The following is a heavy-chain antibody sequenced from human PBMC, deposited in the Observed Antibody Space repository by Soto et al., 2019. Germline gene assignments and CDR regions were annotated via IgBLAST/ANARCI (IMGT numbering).Heavy chain of an antibody. J-gene: IGHJ6*02. V-gene: IGHV4-59*12. CDR3: AREDRDRETGLVPAAIDGMDV. Sequence: SETLSLTCTVSGGSISGYYWSWIRQPPGKGLEWIGNIYFRGSTYYSPSLKGRGTISVDTSKNQFSLKLSSVTAADTAVYYCAREDRDRETGLVPAAIDGMDVWGQGTTVTISS. CDR1: GGSISGYY. D-gene: IGHD2-2*01. CDR2: IYFRGST.